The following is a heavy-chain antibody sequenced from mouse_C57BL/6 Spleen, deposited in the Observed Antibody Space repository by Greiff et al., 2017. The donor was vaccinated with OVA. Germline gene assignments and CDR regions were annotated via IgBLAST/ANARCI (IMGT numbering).Heavy chain of an antibody. Sequence: EVQLVESGGGLVKPGGSLKLSCAASGFTFSSYAMSWVRQTPEKRLEWVATISDGGSYTYYPDNVKGRFTISRDNAKHNLYLQMSHLKSEDTAMYYCAREYGSGVHWYFDVWGTGTPVTVSS. J-gene: IGHJ1*03. CDR3: AREYGSGVHWYFDV. CDR1: GFTFSSYA. V-gene: IGHV5-4*01. CDR2: ISDGGSYT. D-gene: IGHD1-1*01.